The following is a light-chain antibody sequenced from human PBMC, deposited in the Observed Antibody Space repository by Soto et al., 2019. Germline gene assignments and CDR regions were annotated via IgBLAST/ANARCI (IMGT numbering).Light chain of an antibody. CDR2: GAS. J-gene: IGKJ1*01. V-gene: IGKV3D-15*01. CDR3: QQSGT. CDR1: QSVSSR. Sequence: EIVMTQSPATLSVSPGERVTLSCRASQSVSSRLAWYHQKPGQSPRLLIYGASTRATGIPDRFSGSGSGTDFTLTISRLEPEDFAVYYCQQSGTFGQGTKVDIK.